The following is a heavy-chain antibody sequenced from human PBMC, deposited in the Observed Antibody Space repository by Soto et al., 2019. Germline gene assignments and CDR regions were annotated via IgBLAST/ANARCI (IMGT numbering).Heavy chain of an antibody. CDR3: SRLVLNYYYVMDV. V-gene: IGHV4-39*01. CDR2: IYYIGST. J-gene: IGHJ6*02. Sequence: SETLSLTCTFSGGSISTSSYYWGWIRQPPGKGLEWIGTIYYIGSTYYNPSLKSRVTISVDTSKNQFSLKLSSVTAADTAVYYCSRLVLNYYYVMDVWGQGTTVTVSS. D-gene: IGHD3-10*01. CDR1: GGSISTSSYY.